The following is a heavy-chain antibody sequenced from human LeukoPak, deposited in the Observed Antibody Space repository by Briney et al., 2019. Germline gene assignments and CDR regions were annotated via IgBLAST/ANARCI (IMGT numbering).Heavy chain of an antibody. J-gene: IGHJ5*02. D-gene: IGHD6-19*01. V-gene: IGHV3-9*03. CDR3: AKGGSSGWSGFNWFDP. CDR1: GFTFVDYA. Sequence: SLRLSCAASGFTFVDYAMHWVRQAPGKGLEWVSGISWNSGSMGYADSVKGRFTISRDNAKNFLYLQMNSLRAEDMALYYCAKGGSSGWSGFNWFDPWGQGTLVTVSS. CDR2: ISWNSGSM.